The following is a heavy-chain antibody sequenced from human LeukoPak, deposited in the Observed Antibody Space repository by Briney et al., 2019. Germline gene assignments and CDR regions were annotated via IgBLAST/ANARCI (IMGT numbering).Heavy chain of an antibody. CDR2: IKQDGSEK. Sequence: PGGSLRLSCAAAGLTFSSYRMSWVRQAPGKGLEWVANIKQDGSEKYYVDSVKGRFTISRDNSKNTLYVQMNSLRAEDTAVYYCARDRNTDFWSGYYTNYFDYWGQGTLVTVSS. CDR1: GLTFSSYR. D-gene: IGHD3-3*01. J-gene: IGHJ4*02. CDR3: ARDRNTDFWSGYYTNYFDY. V-gene: IGHV3-7*01.